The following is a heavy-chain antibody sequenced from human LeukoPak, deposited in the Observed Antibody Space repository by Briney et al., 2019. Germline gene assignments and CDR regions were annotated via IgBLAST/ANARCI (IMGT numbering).Heavy chain of an antibody. V-gene: IGHV1-18*01. Sequence: AASVKVSCKASGYTFTSYGISWVRQAPGQGLEWMGWISAYNGNTNYAQKLQGRVTMTTDTSTSTAYMELRSLRSDDTAVYYYARGAGYDFWSGYVPHYFDYWGQGTLVTVSS. CDR1: GYTFTSYG. CDR2: ISAYNGNT. CDR3: ARGAGYDFWSGYVPHYFDY. D-gene: IGHD3-3*01. J-gene: IGHJ4*02.